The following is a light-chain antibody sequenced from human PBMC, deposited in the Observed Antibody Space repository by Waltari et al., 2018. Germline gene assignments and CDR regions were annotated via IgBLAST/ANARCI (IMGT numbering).Light chain of an antibody. V-gene: IGKV1-33*01. Sequence: DIQMTQSPSSLSASVGDRVTITCQASQDISNYLIWYQQKPGKAHKLRIYDASKLETGVPSRFSGSGSGTDFTFTISSLQPEDIATYYCQQYDNLPFTFGPGTKVDIK. J-gene: IGKJ3*01. CDR2: DAS. CDR1: QDISNY. CDR3: QQYDNLPFT.